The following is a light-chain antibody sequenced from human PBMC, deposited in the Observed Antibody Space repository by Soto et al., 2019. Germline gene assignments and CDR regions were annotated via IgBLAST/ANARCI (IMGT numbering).Light chain of an antibody. J-gene: IGKJ1*01. Sequence: IKITKGPSALSASLGARVTIPWRASQSISTSLAWYQQKPGKAPKLLIYAASSLASGIPARFSGSGSGTDFTLTITSPQPEDFGIHYCQQYKSCPSTFGQGTKVDIK. V-gene: IGKV1-12*02. CDR3: QQYKSCPST. CDR2: AAS. CDR1: QSISTS.